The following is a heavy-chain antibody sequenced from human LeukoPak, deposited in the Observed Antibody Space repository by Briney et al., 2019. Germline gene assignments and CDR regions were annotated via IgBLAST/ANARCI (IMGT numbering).Heavy chain of an antibody. CDR3: ARGRREWLVDAFDI. J-gene: IGHJ3*02. CDR1: GGSISSYY. CDR2: IYYSGST. Sequence: SETLSLTCTVSGGSISSYYWSWIRQPPGKGLEWIGYIYYSGSTNYNPSLKSRVTISVDTSKNQFSLKLSSVTAADTAVYYCARGRREWLVDAFDIWGQGTMVTVSS. V-gene: IGHV4-59*01. D-gene: IGHD6-19*01.